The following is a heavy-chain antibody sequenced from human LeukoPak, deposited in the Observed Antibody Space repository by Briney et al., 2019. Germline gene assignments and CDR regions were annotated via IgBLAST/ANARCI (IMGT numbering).Heavy chain of an antibody. CDR1: GGSISSYY. V-gene: IGHV4-59*01. CDR2: IYYSGST. Sequence: PSETLSLTCAVSGGSISSYYWSWIRQPPGKGLEWIGYIYYSGSTNYNPSLKSRVTISVDTSKNQFSLKLSSVTAADTAVYYCARGGYSTKFDYWGQGTLVTVSS. CDR3: ARGGYSTKFDY. J-gene: IGHJ4*02. D-gene: IGHD2-15*01.